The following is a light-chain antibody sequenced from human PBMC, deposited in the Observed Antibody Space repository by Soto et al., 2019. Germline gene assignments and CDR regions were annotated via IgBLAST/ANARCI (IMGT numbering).Light chain of an antibody. J-gene: IGKJ5*01. CDR2: TAS. CDR3: QQYRSSPIT. Sequence: EIVLKQSPGTLSLSPGERATLSCRASQSVSSSYLAWYQQKPGQAPRLLIYTASSRATGIPDRFSGSGSGTDFSLTISRLEPEDFAVYYCQQYRSSPITFGQGTRLEIK. V-gene: IGKV3-20*01. CDR1: QSVSSSY.